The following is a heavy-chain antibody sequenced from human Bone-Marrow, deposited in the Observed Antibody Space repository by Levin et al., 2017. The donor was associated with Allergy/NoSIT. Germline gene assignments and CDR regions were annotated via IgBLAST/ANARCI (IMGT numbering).Heavy chain of an antibody. J-gene: IGHJ4*02. V-gene: IGHV3-30*18. D-gene: IGHD3-3*01. CDR3: AKDLLGRGRFSVFGVDMTKGDPLDF. CDR1: GFTFSNYG. CDR2: VSFDGNSE. Sequence: PGGSLRLSCAASGFTFSNYGMHWVRQAPGEGLEWVAVVSFDGNSENYADSVKGRFTISRDNSNNTMFLQMNSLRVDDTAMYFCAKDLLGRGRFSVFGVDMTKGDPLDFWGQGTLVTVSS.